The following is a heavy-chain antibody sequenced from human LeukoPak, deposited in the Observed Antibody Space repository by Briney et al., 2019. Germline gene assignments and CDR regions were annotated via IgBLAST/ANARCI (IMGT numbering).Heavy chain of an antibody. CDR1: GFSVSGKF. D-gene: IGHD2-21*01. CDR2: IHYDGKI. V-gene: IGHV3-53*01. CDR3: ASGDGYLQPY. J-gene: IGHJ4*02. Sequence: QPGGFLRLSCAASGFSVSGKFMSWVRQAPGKGLEWVSIIHYDGKIRYAGSVGGRFTIYRDDSENTLFLQMNSLRVDDTAVYFCASGDGYLQPYWGQGTLVTVSS.